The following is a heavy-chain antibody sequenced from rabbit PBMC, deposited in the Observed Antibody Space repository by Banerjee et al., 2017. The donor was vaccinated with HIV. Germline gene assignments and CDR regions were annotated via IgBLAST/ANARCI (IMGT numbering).Heavy chain of an antibody. CDR3: ARGLIHSGDAAYGLDWLDL. CDR2: IYAGSSGST. Sequence: QEQLVESGGDLVKPGASLTLTCTASGFSFSSSYYMCWVRQAPGKGLEWIACIYAGSSGSTYYASWAKGRFTISKTSSTTVTLQMTSLTAADTATYFCARGLIHSGDAAYGLDWLDLWGPGTLVTVS. CDR1: GFSFSSSYY. D-gene: IGHD6-1*01. J-gene: IGHJ5*01. V-gene: IGHV1S45*01.